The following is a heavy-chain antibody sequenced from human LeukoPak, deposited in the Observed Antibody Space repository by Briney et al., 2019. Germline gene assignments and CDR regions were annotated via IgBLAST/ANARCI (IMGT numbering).Heavy chain of an antibody. CDR2: IKQDGSEK. CDR3: AKQVGIDY. V-gene: IGHV3-7*01. D-gene: IGHD1-26*01. Sequence: GGSLRLSCTASGFTFGDYAMSWVRQAPGKGLEWVANIKQDGSEKYYVDSVKGRFTISRDNAKSSLYLQMNSLRAEDTAVYYCAKQVGIDYWGQGTLVTVSS. J-gene: IGHJ4*02. CDR1: GFTFGDYA.